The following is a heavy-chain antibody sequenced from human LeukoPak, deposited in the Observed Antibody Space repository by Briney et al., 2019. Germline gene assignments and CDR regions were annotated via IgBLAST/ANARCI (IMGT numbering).Heavy chain of an antibody. CDR2: IYHSGST. CDR3: ARGDCTNGVCYPYYFDY. CDR1: GYSISSGYY. J-gene: IGHJ4*02. D-gene: IGHD2-8*01. V-gene: IGHV4-38-2*02. Sequence: PSETLSLTCTVSGYSISSGYYWGWIRQPPGKGLEWIGSIYHSGSTYYNPSLKSRVTISVDTSKNQFSLKLSSVTAADTAVYYCARGDCTNGVCYPYYFDYWGQGTLVTVSS.